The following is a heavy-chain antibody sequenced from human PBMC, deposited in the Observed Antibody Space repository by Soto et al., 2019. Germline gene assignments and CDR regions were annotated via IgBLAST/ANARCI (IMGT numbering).Heavy chain of an antibody. Sequence: SETLSLTCTVSGDSVSSYYWSWIRQPPGKGLEWIGYIYYSGSTNYNPSLKSRVTISVDTSKNQFSLKLSSVTAADTAVYYCARDFRAVAGPGGFDPWGQGTLVTVSS. J-gene: IGHJ5*02. CDR1: GDSVSSYY. D-gene: IGHD6-19*01. CDR3: ARDFRAVAGPGGFDP. CDR2: IYYSGST. V-gene: IGHV4-59*02.